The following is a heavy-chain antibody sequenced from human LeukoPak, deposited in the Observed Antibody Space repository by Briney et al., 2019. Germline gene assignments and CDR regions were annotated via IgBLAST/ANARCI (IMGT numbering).Heavy chain of an antibody. CDR2: ISYDGINK. CDR1: GFSFSTYT. V-gene: IGHV3-30-3*01. CDR3: ARGGDDLWSGYDV. Sequence: GGSLRLSCAASGFSFSTYTMNWVRQAPGKGLEWVAVISYDGINKYYVDSVKGRFTISRDNSKNTLYLQMNSLRVEDTAVYYCARGGDDLWSGYDVWGQGTLVTVSS. D-gene: IGHD3-3*01. J-gene: IGHJ4*02.